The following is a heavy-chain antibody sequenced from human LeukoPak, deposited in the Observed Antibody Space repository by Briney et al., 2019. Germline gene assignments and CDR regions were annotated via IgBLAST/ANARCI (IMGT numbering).Heavy chain of an antibody. CDR1: GFTFSSYW. Sequence: GGSLRLSCAASGFTFSSYWMNWARQAPGKGLEWVASINHNGNVNYYVDSVKGRFTISRDNAKNSLYLQMSNLRAEDTAVYYCARDMAEDYYDSSGYSLAFDIWGQGTMVTVSS. J-gene: IGHJ3*02. CDR2: INHNGNVN. CDR3: ARDMAEDYYDSSGYSLAFDI. V-gene: IGHV3-7*03. D-gene: IGHD3-22*01.